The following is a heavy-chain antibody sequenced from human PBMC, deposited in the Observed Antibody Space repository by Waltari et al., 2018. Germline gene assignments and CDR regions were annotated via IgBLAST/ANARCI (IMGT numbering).Heavy chain of an antibody. J-gene: IGHJ4*02. Sequence: QVQLVQSGAEVKKPGASVKVSCKDSGYTFTDYFIHWMRQVPGQGLEWMGWIDPRRRDTSYAQNLQGRVTMTRDTSIGTIYMELSSLRSDDTAVYYCARGPNTGAFDYWGQGTLVTVSS. V-gene: IGHV1-2*02. CDR3: ARGPNTGAFDY. D-gene: IGHD2-8*02. CDR2: IDPRRRDT. CDR1: GYTFTDYF.